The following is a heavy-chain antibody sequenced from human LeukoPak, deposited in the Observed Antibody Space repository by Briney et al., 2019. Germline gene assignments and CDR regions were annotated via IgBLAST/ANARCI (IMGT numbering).Heavy chain of an antibody. CDR1: GGSISSSDYY. CDR2: IYYSGST. D-gene: IGHD3-16*01. Sequence: KPSETLSLTCTVSGGSISSSDYYWGWIRQPPGKCLEWIGTIYYSGSTYYNPSLKSRVTISVDTSKSQFSLKLRSVTAADTAMYYCARRDYVWGSPDYWGQGTQVTVSS. V-gene: IGHV4-39*01. CDR3: ARRDYVWGSPDY. J-gene: IGHJ4*02.